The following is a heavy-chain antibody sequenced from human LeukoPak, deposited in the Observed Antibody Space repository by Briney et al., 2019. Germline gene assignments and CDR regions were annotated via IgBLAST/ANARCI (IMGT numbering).Heavy chain of an antibody. V-gene: IGHV3-30-3*01. CDR1: GFTFSSYA. CDR3: ARASAAMMIMVDY. J-gene: IGHJ4*02. CDR2: ISYDGSNK. Sequence: PGGSLRLSCAASGFTFSSYAMHWVRQAPGKGLERVAVISYDGSNKYYADSVKGRFTISRDNSKNTLYLQMNSLRAEDTAVYYCARASAAMMIMVDYWGQGTLVTVSS. D-gene: IGHD2-8*01.